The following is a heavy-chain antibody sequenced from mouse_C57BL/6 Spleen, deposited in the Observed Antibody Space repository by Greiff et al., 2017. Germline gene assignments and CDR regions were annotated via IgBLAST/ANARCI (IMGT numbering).Heavy chain of an antibody. Sequence: EVQVVESEGGLVQPGSSMKLSCTASGFTFSDYYMAWVRQVPEKGLEWVANINYDGSSTYYLHSLKSRFIFSRDNATNILYLQMSSLKSEDTATXYCARDRTVVSYFDYWGQGTTLTVSS. D-gene: IGHD1-1*01. V-gene: IGHV5-16*01. CDR2: INYDGSST. CDR1: GFTFSDYY. J-gene: IGHJ2*01. CDR3: ARDRTVVSYFDY.